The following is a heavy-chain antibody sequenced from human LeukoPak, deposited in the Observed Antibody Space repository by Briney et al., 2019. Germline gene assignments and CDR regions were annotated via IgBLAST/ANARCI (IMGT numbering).Heavy chain of an antibody. D-gene: IGHD5-12*01. J-gene: IGHJ4*02. CDR3: ARDPPPDIVATILSI. V-gene: IGHV3-66*01. CDR2: IYSGGST. CDR1: GFTVSSNY. Sequence: PGGSLRLSCAASGFTVSSNYMSWVRQAPGKGLEWVSVIYSGGSTYYADSVKGRFTISRDNSKNTLYLQMNSLRAEDTAVYYCARDPPPDIVATILSIWGQGTLVTVSS.